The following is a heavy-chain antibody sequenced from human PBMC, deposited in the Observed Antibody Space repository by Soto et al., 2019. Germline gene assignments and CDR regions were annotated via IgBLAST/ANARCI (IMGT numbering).Heavy chain of an antibody. CDR2: ISYDGSSK. CDR1: GFTFSDYG. J-gene: IGHJ4*01. V-gene: IGHV3-30*18. D-gene: IGHD1-26*01. CDR3: AKDTSRVGSTPGPFDC. Sequence: AGGALRLSGAASGFTFSDYGIHWVRQAPCKGLEWLAVISYDGSSKYYADSVKGRFTISRDNSKNTLYLQMSSLRTEDTAVYSCAKDTSRVGSTPGPFDCCGHGTLLTDSS.